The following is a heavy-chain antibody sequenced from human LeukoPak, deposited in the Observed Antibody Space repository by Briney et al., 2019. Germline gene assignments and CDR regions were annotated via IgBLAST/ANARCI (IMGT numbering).Heavy chain of an antibody. J-gene: IGHJ4*02. CDR1: GGSFSGYY. CDR3: ASEARVHYDSSGYYYG. V-gene: IGHV4-34*01. Sequence: SETLSLTCAGYGGSFSGYYWRWIRQPPGKGLEWMGEINHSGSTNYNPSLKSRVTISVDTSKNQFSLKLSSVPAADTAVYYCASEARVHYDSSGYYYGWGQGTLVTVSS. D-gene: IGHD3-22*01. CDR2: INHSGST.